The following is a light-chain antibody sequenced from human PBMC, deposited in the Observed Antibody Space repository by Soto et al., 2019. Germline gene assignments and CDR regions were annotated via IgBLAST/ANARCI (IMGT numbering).Light chain of an antibody. CDR2: GAS. Sequence: FTYSTPPPSLCPGERATLSCRASQSVSYNLAWYQQQPGQAPRLLIYGASTRATGIPARFSGSGSGTEFTLTISSLQSEDFAVYYCQQYNKRPRTFAQGTKVEIK. CDR3: QQYNKRPRT. CDR1: QSVSYN. J-gene: IGKJ1*01. V-gene: IGKV3-15*01.